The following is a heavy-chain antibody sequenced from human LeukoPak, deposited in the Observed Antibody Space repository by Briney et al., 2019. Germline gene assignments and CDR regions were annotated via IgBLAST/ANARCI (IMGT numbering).Heavy chain of an antibody. J-gene: IGHJ4*02. D-gene: IGHD1-26*01. CDR1: GDSISNYF. CDR3: ARDGGNRQFDY. CDR2: IYYSGNT. V-gene: IGHV4-59*12. Sequence: SETLSLTCTVSGDSISNYFWSWIRQPPGKGLEWIGNIYYSGNTNYNPSLKSRVTISVDTSKNQFSLKVSSVTAADTAVYYCARDGGNRQFDYWGQGTLVTVSS.